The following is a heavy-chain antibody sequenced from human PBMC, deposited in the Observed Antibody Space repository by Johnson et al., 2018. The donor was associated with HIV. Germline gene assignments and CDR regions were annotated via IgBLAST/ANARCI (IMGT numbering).Heavy chain of an antibody. Sequence: MQLVESGGGLVKPGGSLRLSCAASGFTFNNAWMSWVRQAPGKGLEWVGRIKSKTDGGTTDYAAPVKGRFTLSRDDSKNTLYLQMNSLKTEDTAVYYCTTDPPGMSSTSERDAFDIWGQGTMVTVSS. CDR1: GFTFNNAW. D-gene: IGHD2-2*01. CDR3: TTDPPGMSSTSERDAFDI. CDR2: IKSKTDGGTT. V-gene: IGHV3-15*01. J-gene: IGHJ3*02.